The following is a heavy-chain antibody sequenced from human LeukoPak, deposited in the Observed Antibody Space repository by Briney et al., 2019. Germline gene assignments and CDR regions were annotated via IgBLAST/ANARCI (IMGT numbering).Heavy chain of an antibody. D-gene: IGHD3-10*01. CDR1: GFTFSSYG. J-gene: IGHJ4*02. Sequence: QPGGTLRLSCAASGFTFSSYGMSWVRQAPGKGLEWVSAISGSGGSTYYADSVKGRFTIPRDNSKNTLYLQMNSLRAEDTAVYYCARVVPPTDYGSGSYFWDPYYFDYWGQGTLVTVSS. V-gene: IGHV3-23*01. CDR2: ISGSGGST. CDR3: ARVVPPTDYGSGSYFWDPYYFDY.